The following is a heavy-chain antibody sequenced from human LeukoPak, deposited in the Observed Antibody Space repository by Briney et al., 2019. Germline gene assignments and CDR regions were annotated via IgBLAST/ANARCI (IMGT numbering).Heavy chain of an antibody. J-gene: IGHJ4*02. Sequence: GRSLRLSCAASGFTFSSYGMHWVRQAPGKGLEWVAVIWYDGSNKYYADSVKGRFTISRDNSKNTVYLQMNSLRAEDTAIYFCAKEIPVAVFFDYWGQGTVVTVSS. CDR2: IWYDGSNK. D-gene: IGHD6-19*01. CDR1: GFTFSSYG. CDR3: AKEIPVAVFFDY. V-gene: IGHV3-33*06.